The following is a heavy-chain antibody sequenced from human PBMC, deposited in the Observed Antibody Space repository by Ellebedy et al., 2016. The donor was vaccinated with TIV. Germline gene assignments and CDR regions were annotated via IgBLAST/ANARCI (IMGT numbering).Heavy chain of an antibody. J-gene: IGHJ4*02. Sequence: GGSLRLSCAASGFTFSNAWMSWVRQAPGKGLEWVSSTSPSGDVTYYADSVKGRFTISRDNSKNTLYLQMNSLRAEDTAVYYCAKAASQRYCSGGSCYDYWGQGTLVTVSS. V-gene: IGHV3-23*01. CDR1: GFTFSNAW. CDR3: AKAASQRYCSGGSCYDY. D-gene: IGHD2-15*01. CDR2: TSPSGDVT.